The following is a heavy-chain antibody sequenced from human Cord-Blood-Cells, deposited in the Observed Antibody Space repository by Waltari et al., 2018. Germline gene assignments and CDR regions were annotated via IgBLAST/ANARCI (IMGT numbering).Heavy chain of an antibody. CDR2: MNPNRGNT. J-gene: IGHJ6*02. CDR1: GYTFTRYD. CDR3: ARGVRQWRDGMDV. Sequence: QLMQSGAAVKKPGASVKCSCTASGYTFTRYDIHWSRQATGLGREWMGWMNPNRGNTGYAHKLQGRVTMTRNTSISTAYMELSSLRSEDTAVYYCARGVRQWRDGMDVWGQGTTVTVSS. V-gene: IGHV1-8*01. D-gene: IGHD6-19*01.